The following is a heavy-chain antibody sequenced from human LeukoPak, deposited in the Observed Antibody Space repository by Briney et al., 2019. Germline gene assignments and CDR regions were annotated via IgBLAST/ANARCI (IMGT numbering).Heavy chain of an antibody. Sequence: PSQTLSLTCTVFGVSISSGSYYWSWIRQPAGKGLEWIGRIYTSGGTNYNPSLKSRVTISVDTSKNQFSLKLSSVTAADTAVYYCARVGGYDFVLDYWGQGTLVTVSS. J-gene: IGHJ4*02. CDR3: ARVGGYDFVLDY. CDR2: IYTSGGT. CDR1: GVSISSGSYY. D-gene: IGHD5-12*01. V-gene: IGHV4-61*02.